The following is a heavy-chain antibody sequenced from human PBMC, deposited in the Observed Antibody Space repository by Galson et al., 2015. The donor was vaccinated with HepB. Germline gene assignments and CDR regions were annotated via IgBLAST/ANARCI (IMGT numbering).Heavy chain of an antibody. J-gene: IGHJ4*02. CDR3: ARDGGIAAAGRHPDY. V-gene: IGHV1-46*04. D-gene: IGHD6-13*01. CDR2: INPSGGST. CDR1: GYTSTSYA. Sequence: SVKVSCKASGYTSTSYAIHWVRQAPGQGLEWMGIINPSGGSTSYAQKLQGRVTMTRDTSTSTVYMELSSLRSEDTAVYYCARDGGIAAAGRHPDYWGQGTLVTVSS.